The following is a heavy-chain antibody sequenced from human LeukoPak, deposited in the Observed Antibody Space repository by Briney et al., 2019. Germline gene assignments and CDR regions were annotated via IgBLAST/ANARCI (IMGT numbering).Heavy chain of an antibody. CDR1: GFTFSSYA. CDR3: ARAGDTRLEHDYGDYQDAFDI. CDR2: ISSNGGST. D-gene: IGHD4-17*01. V-gene: IGHV3-64*01. J-gene: IGHJ3*02. Sequence: GRSLRLSCAASGFTFSSYAMHWVRQAPGKGLEYASAISSNGGSTYYANSVKGRFTISRDNSKNTLYLQMGSLRAEDLAVYYCARAGDTRLEHDYGDYQDAFDIWGQGTVVTISS.